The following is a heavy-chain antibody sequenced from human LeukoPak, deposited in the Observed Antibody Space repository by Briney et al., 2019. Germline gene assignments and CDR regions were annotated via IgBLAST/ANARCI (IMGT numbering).Heavy chain of an antibody. CDR1: GGSISNSSYY. J-gene: IGHJ4*02. Sequence: SETLSLTCTVSGGSISNSSYYWGWIRRPPGKGLEWLGSIYYSGSTYYNPSLKSRVTISVDTSKNHFSLKVSSVTAADTAVYYRARAAAEYNISTGYHSYYFDYWGQGTLVTVSS. D-gene: IGHD3-9*01. CDR3: ARAAAEYNISTGYHSYYFDY. V-gene: IGHV4-39*07. CDR2: IYYSGST.